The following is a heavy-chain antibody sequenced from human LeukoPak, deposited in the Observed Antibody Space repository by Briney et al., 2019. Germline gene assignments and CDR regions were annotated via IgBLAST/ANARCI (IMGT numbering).Heavy chain of an antibody. V-gene: IGHV1-2*02. J-gene: IGHJ5*02. CDR3: ARLRPSAVVAASMNWFDP. D-gene: IGHD2-15*01. Sequence: EASVKVSCKASGYTFTSYYMHWVRQAPGQGLEWMEWINPNSGGTNYAQKFQGRVTMTRDTSISTAYMELSRLRSDDTAVYYCARLRPSAVVAASMNWFDPWGQGTLVTVSS. CDR1: GYTFTSYY. CDR2: INPNSGGT.